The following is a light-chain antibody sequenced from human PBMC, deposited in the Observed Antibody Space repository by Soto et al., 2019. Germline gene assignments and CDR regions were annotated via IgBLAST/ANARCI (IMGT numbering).Light chain of an antibody. CDR1: SSDVGGYDH. Sequence: QSALTQPASVSGSPGQSITISCTGTSSDVGGYDHVSWYQQHPGKAPKLMIYDVTNRPSGVSTRFSASKSGNTASLTISGLQAEDEADYYCCSFSSITTRIFGGGTKLTVL. CDR2: DVT. V-gene: IGLV2-14*03. J-gene: IGLJ2*01. CDR3: CSFSSITTRI.